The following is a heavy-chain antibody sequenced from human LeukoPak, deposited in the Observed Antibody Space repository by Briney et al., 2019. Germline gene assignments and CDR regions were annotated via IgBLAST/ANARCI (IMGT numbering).Heavy chain of an antibody. V-gene: IGHV3-7*03. CDR1: GFTFSSYW. Sequence: GGSLRLSCAASGFTFSSYWMSWVRQAPGKGLEWVANIKQDGSEKYYVDSVKGRFTISRDNSKNSLYLQMNNLRTEDTALYYCAKGRRRGYAYGSIEHWGQGTQVTVSS. CDR2: IKQDGSEK. CDR3: AKGRRRGYAYGSIEH. D-gene: IGHD3-10*01. J-gene: IGHJ4*02.